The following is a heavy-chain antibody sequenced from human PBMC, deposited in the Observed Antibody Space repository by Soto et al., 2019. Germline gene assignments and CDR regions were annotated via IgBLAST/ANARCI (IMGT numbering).Heavy chain of an antibody. V-gene: IGHV1-69*13. CDR3: TTLYCSGGSCYEGYYYYYGMDV. J-gene: IGHJ6*02. CDR1: GGTFSSYA. D-gene: IGHD2-15*01. CDR2: IIPIFGTA. Sequence: SVKVSCKASGGTFSSYAISWVRQAPGQGLEWIGGIIPIFGTANYAQKYKGRVTITADESTSTANMELSRLRSEDTAVYYCTTLYCSGGSCYEGYYYYYGMDVWGQGTTVTVSS.